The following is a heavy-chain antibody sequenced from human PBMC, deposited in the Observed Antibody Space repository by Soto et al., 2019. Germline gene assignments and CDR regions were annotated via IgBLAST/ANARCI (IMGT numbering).Heavy chain of an antibody. D-gene: IGHD4-17*01. V-gene: IGHV1-18*01. CDR2: ISASNDNT. CDR1: GYTFTSYG. J-gene: IGHJ6*02. Sequence: QVQLVQSGAEVKKPGASVKVSCKASGYTFTSYGITWVRQAPGQGIEWMGWISASNDNTNYAQKLQGRVTMTTDTPTTTAYLELRSLRSDDTAVYYCARAYGDYTVTELVDVWGQGTTVTVSS. CDR3: ARAYGDYTVTELVDV.